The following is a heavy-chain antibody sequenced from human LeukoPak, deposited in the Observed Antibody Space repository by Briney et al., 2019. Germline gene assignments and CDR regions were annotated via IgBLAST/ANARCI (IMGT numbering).Heavy chain of an antibody. D-gene: IGHD2-2*01. CDR3: TTDRYCSSTTCPGAFDH. V-gene: IGHV3-15*01. CDR2: IKSKTDGGIT. CDR1: GFTFSNGW. Sequence: KSGGSLRLSCAASGFTFSNGWMSWVRQAPGKGLEWVGRIKSKTDGGITEYAAPVKGRFTISRDDSKNTLYLQMNSLKTEDTAVYYCTTDRYCSSTTCPGAFDHWGQGTLVTVSS. J-gene: IGHJ4*02.